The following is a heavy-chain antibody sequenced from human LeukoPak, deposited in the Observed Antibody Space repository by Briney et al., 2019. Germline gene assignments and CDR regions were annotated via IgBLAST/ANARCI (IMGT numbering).Heavy chain of an antibody. V-gene: IGHV4-59*01. D-gene: IGHD3-10*01. CDR1: GGSISSYY. CDR3: ARVSGTHYYMDV. Sequence: SETLSLTCTVSGGSISSYYWSWIRQPPGKGLEWIGYIYYSGSTNYNPSLKSRVTISADTSKNQFSLKLSSVTAADTAVYYYARVSGTHYYMDVWGKGTTVTVSS. J-gene: IGHJ6*03. CDR2: IYYSGST.